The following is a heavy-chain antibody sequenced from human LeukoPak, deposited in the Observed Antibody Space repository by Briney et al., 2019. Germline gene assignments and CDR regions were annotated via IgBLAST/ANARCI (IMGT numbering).Heavy chain of an antibody. CDR1: GFTFSSYA. CDR2: TSSTSAYI. D-gene: IGHD6-6*01. CDR3: ARGGSSFALDY. V-gene: IGHV3-21*01. J-gene: IGHJ4*02. Sequence: PGGSLRLSCAASGFTFSSYAMSWVRQAPGKGLEWVSSTSSTSAYIYYADSMKGRFTISRDNAKNSLYLQMNSLRAEDTAVYYCARGGSSFALDYWGQGTLVTVSS.